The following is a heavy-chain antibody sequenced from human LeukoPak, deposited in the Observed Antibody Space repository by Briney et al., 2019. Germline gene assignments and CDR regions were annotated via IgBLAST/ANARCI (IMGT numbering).Heavy chain of an antibody. V-gene: IGHV4-39*07. CDR2: IYYSGST. CDR1: GGSISSSSYY. D-gene: IGHD4-17*01. CDR3: ARVTVTTPIYYYYYMDV. Sequence: SETLSLTCTVSGGSISSSSYYGGWIRQPPGKGLEWIGSIYYSGSTYYNPSLKSRVTISVDTSKNQFSLKLSSVTAADTAVYYCARVTVTTPIYYYYYMDVWGKGTTVTVSS. J-gene: IGHJ6*03.